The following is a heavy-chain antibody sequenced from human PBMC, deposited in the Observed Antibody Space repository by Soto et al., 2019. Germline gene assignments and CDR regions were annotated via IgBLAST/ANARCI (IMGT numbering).Heavy chain of an antibody. CDR2: IYHSGST. J-gene: IGHJ5*02. Sequence: QLQLQESGSGLVKPSQTLSLTCAVSGGSISSGGYSWSWIRQPPGKGLEWIGYIYHSGSTYYHPSLKSRVTISVDRSKNQFSLKLSAVTAADSAVYYCAGVRGPYCGGECYPPTPNWFDPWGQGTLVTVSS. V-gene: IGHV4-30-2*01. CDR3: AGVRGPYCGGECYPPTPNWFDP. CDR1: GGSISSGGYS. D-gene: IGHD2-21*01.